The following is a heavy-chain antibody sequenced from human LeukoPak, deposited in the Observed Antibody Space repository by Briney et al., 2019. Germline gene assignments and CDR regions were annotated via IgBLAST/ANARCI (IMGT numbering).Heavy chain of an antibody. J-gene: IGHJ3*02. CDR1: GFAFSYYI. Sequence: GGSLRLSCAASGFAFSYYIMSWVRQAPGKGLEXXXSISSSSSYIYYADSVKGRFTISRDNAKKSVYLQMYGLRVEDTAVYYCARGGQQWPPDTFNIWGQGTMVTVSS. V-gene: IGHV3-21*01. CDR2: ISSSSSYI. CDR3: ARGGQQWPPDTFNI. D-gene: IGHD6-19*01.